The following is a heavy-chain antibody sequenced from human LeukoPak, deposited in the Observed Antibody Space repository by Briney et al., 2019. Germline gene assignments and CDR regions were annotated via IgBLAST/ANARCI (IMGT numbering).Heavy chain of an antibody. CDR2: ISWNSYDI. V-gene: IGHV3-9*01. CDR3: ARGGTAMVMAYYYYYMDV. D-gene: IGHD5-18*01. J-gene: IGHJ6*03. Sequence: PGRSLRLSCAASGFTFNDYAMHWVRQAPGKGLEWVASISWNSYDIGYADSVKGRFSISRDNAKNSLYLQMNSLRAEDTAVYYCARGGTAMVMAYYYYYMDVWGKGTTVTISS. CDR1: GFTFNDYA.